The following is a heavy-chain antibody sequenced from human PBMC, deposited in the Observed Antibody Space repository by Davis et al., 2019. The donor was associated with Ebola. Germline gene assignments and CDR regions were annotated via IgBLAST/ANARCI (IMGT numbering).Heavy chain of an antibody. CDR3: AAPGSDKF. CDR2: ISGSGGGT. J-gene: IGHJ4*02. D-gene: IGHD6-19*01. V-gene: IGHV3-23*01. CDR1: GFTFSDYA. Sequence: PGGSLRLSCAASGFTFSDYALSWVRQAPGKGLEWVSGISGSGGGTYYADSVKGRFTISRDNSKNTLFLQMNSLRVEDTAVYYCAAPGSDKFWGQGTLVTVPS.